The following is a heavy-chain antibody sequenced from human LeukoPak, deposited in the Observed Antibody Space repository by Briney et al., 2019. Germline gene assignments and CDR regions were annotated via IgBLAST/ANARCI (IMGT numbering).Heavy chain of an antibody. CDR2: IYPGDSDT. CDR1: GYSFSTYW. J-gene: IGHJ4*02. CDR3: ARLSSGWGYFDY. D-gene: IGHD6-19*01. V-gene: IGHV5-51*01. Sequence: GESLKISCTASGYSFSTYWIGWVRQMPGKGLEWMGIIYPGDSDTRYSPSFQGQVTISADKSISTAYLQWSSLKASDTAMYYCARLSSGWGYFDYWGQGTLVTVSS.